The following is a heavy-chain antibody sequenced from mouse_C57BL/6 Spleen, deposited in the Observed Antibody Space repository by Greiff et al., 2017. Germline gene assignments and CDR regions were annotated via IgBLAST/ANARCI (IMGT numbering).Heavy chain of an antibody. J-gene: IGHJ4*01. V-gene: IGHV1-82*01. CDR3: ARSHYGGAMDY. CDR2: IYPGDGDT. CDR1: GYAFSSSW. D-gene: IGHD1-1*01. Sequence: QVQLKESGPELVKPGASVKISCKASGYAFSSSWMNWVKQRPGKGLEWIGRIYPGDGDTNYNGKFKGKATLTADKSSSTAYMQRSSLTSEDSAVYFCARSHYGGAMDYWGQGTSVTVSS.